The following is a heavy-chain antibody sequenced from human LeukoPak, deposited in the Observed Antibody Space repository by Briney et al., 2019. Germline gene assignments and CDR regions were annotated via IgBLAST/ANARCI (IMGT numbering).Heavy chain of an antibody. V-gene: IGHV4-30-2*01. CDR3: ARAVPIFGVLIQLNAFDI. D-gene: IGHD3-3*01. CDR1: GGSISSGGYY. Sequence: PSETLSLACTGSGGSISSGGYYWSWIRQPPGKGLEWIGYIYHSGSTYYNPSLKSRVTISVDRSKNQFSLKLSSVTAADTAVYYCARAVPIFGVLIQLNAFDIWGQGTMVTVSS. J-gene: IGHJ3*02. CDR2: IYHSGST.